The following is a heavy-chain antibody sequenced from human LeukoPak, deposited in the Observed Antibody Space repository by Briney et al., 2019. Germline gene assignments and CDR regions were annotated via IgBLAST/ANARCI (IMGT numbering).Heavy chain of an antibody. CDR2: ISGSGGST. J-gene: IGHJ3*02. CDR1: GFTFSSYA. D-gene: IGHD3-22*01. V-gene: IGHV3-23*01. Sequence: GGSLRLSCAASGFTFSSYAMSWVRQAPGKGLEWVSAISGSGGSTYYADSVKGRFTISRDNSKNTLYLQMNSLRAEDTALYHCARDDDNSGSDAFAIWGQGTMVTVSS. CDR3: ARDDDNSGSDAFAI.